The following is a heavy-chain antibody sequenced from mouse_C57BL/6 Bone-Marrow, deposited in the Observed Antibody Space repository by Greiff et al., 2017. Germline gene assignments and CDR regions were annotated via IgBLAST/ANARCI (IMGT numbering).Heavy chain of an antibody. CDR2: ISNLAYSI. Sequence: EVHLVESGGGLVQPGGSLKLSCAASGFTFSDYGMAWVRQAPRKGPEWVAFISNLAYSIYYADTVTGRFTISRENAKNTLYLEMSSLRSEDTAMYYCARQGVTSYYAMDYWGQGTSVTVSS. CDR1: GFTFSDYG. CDR3: ARQGVTSYYAMDY. V-gene: IGHV5-15*01. D-gene: IGHD2-5*01. J-gene: IGHJ4*01.